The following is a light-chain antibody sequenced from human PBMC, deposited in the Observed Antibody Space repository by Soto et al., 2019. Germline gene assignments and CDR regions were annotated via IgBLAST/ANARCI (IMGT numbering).Light chain of an antibody. CDR2: GAF. J-gene: IGKJ3*01. CDR3: QQYGSSPLFS. V-gene: IGKV3-20*01. CDR1: QSVSSRY. Sequence: EIVLTQSPGTLSLSPGERATLSCRASQSVSSRYLAWYQQKPGQAPRLLIYGAFNRAAGIPDRFSGSGSGTDFTLTISRLETEDFAVYYCQQYGSSPLFSFGPGTKVDIK.